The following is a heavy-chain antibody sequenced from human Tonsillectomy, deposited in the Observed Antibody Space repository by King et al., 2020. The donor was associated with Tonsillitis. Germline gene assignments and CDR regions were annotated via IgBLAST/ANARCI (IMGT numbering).Heavy chain of an antibody. CDR3: ARVSSYYYDSSGYQDY. CDR1: GFTFSSYS. CDR2: ISSSSSTI. J-gene: IGHJ4*02. Sequence: QLVQSGGGLVQPGGSLRLSCAASGFTFSSYSMNWVRQAPGKGLEWVSYISSSSSTIYYADSVKGRFTISRDNAKNSLYLQMNSLRDEDTAVYYCARVSSYYYDSSGYQDYWGQGTLVTVSS. D-gene: IGHD3-22*01. V-gene: IGHV3-48*02.